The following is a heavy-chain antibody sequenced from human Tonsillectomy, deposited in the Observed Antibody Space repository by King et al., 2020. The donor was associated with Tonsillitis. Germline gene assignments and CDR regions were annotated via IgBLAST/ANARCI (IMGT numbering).Heavy chain of an antibody. Sequence: VQLVESGGGLVQPGGSLRLSCTASGFTFSSYWMSWVRQAPGKGLEYVANINPDRSEENYVDSVKGRFTIFRDNAKSSLYLQMYSLRAEDTAVYYCARDGRLLFYWGQGTLVTVSS. V-gene: IGHV3-7*01. J-gene: IGHJ4*02. CDR3: ARDGRLLFY. CDR2: INPDRSEE. D-gene: IGHD1-26*01. CDR1: GFTFSSYW.